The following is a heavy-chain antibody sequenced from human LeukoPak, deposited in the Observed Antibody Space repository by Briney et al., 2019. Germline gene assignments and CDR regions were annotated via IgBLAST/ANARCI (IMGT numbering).Heavy chain of an antibody. D-gene: IGHD7-27*01. V-gene: IGHV3-23*01. J-gene: IGHJ4*02. CDR3: AKGNWGDC. CDR1: GFNFSSYA. CDR2: ISGSADNT. Sequence: QSGGSLRLSCAASGFNFSSYAMNWVRQAPGKGLEWVSGISGSADNTYYADSVRGRFTIFRDNSKNTVYLQMNSLRAEDAAVYYCAKGNWGDCWGQGTLVIVSS.